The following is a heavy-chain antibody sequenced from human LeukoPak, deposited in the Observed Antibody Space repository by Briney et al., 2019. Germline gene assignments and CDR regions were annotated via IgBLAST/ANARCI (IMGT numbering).Heavy chain of an antibody. V-gene: IGHV4-34*01. CDR1: GGSFSGYY. Sequence: SETLSLTCTVSGGSFSGYYWSWVRQPPGKGLEWIGEINHSGSTNYNPSLKSRVTISVDTSKNQFSLKLSSVTAADTAVCYCARGRDYYDRSGGYWGQGTLVTVSS. CDR2: INHSGST. J-gene: IGHJ4*02. D-gene: IGHD3-22*01. CDR3: ARGRDYYDRSGGY.